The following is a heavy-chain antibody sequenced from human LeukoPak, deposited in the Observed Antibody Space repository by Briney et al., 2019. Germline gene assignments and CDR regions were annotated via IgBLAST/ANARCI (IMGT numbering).Heavy chain of an antibody. CDR1: GFTFSSYD. V-gene: IGHV3-13*01. J-gene: IGHJ3*02. CDR2: IGTAGDT. Sequence: GGSLRLSCAASGFTFSSYDMHWVRQATGKGLEWVSAIGTAGDTYYPGSVKGRFTISRENAKNSLYLQMNSLRAGDTAVYYCARGYSGWYAFDIWGQGIMVTVSS. D-gene: IGHD6-19*01. CDR3: ARGYSGWYAFDI.